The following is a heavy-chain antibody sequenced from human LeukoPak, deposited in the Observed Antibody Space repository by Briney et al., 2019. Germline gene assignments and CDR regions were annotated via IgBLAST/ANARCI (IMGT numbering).Heavy chain of an antibody. Sequence: QSGGSLRLSCAVSTFTVASNYMSWVRQTPGKGLVWVSDIYQGGSTYYSDSAKGRFTISRDISKNTLHLQMNNLRVDDTAVYYCARVRDVYNHVFENWGQGTLVTVS. J-gene: IGHJ4*02. D-gene: IGHD5-24*01. CDR3: ARVRDVYNHVFEN. V-gene: IGHV3-53*01. CDR2: IYQGGST. CDR1: TFTVASNY.